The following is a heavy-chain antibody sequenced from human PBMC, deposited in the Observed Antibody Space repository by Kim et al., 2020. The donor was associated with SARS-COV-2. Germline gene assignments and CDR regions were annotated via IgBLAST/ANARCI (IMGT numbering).Heavy chain of an antibody. V-gene: IGHV3-11*01. CDR1: GFTFSDYY. CDR3: ARTGFSIAARPPFDY. J-gene: IGHJ4*02. Sequence: GGSLRLSCAASGFTFSDYYMSWIRQAPGKGLEWVSYISSSGSTIYYADSVKGRFTISRDNAKNSLYLQMNSLRAEDTAVYYCARTGFSIAARPPFDYWGQGTLVTVSS. D-gene: IGHD6-6*01. CDR2: ISSSGSTI.